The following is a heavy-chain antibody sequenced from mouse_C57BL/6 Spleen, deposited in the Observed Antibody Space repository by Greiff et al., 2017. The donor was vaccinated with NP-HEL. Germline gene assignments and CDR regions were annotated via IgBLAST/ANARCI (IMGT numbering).Heavy chain of an antibody. CDR1: GYTFTDYN. Sequence: VQLQQSGPELVKPGASVKIPCKASGYTFTDYNMDWVKQSHGKSLEWIGDINPNNGGTIYNQKFKGKATLTVDKSSSTAYMELRSLTSEDTAVYYCARYDGTGGAMDYWGQGTSVTVSS. V-gene: IGHV1-18*01. CDR2: INPNNGGT. CDR3: ARYDGTGGAMDY. J-gene: IGHJ4*01. D-gene: IGHD2-3*01.